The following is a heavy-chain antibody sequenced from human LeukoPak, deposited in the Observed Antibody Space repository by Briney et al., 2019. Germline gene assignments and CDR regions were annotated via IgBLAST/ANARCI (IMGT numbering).Heavy chain of an antibody. CDR1: GGTFSSYA. V-gene: IGHV1-69*05. Sequence: ASVKVSCKASGGTFSSYAISWVRQAPGQGLEWMGGIIPIFGTANYAQKFQGRVTITRDTSASTAYMELSSLRSEDTAVYYCASGEGQFDYWGQGTLVTVSS. D-gene: IGHD3-3*01. CDR3: ASGEGQFDY. J-gene: IGHJ4*02. CDR2: IIPIFGTA.